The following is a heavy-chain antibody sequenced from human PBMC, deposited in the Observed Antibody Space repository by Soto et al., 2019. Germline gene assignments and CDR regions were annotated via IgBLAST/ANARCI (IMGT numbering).Heavy chain of an antibody. CDR1: GFSLSTSGMC. CDR3: ARIRGGYDIYYYSMDA. Sequence: SGPTLVNPTQTLTLTCTFSGFSLSTSGMCVSWIRQPPGKALEWLARIDWDDDKYYSTSLKTRLTISKDTSKNQVVLTMTNMDPVDTATYYCARIRGGYDIYYYSMDAWGQGTTVTVSS. CDR2: IDWDDDK. J-gene: IGHJ6*02. D-gene: IGHD5-12*01. V-gene: IGHV2-70*11.